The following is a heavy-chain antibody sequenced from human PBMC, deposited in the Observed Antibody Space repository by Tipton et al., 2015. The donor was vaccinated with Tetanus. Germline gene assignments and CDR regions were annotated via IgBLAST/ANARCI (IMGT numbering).Heavy chain of an antibody. CDR1: GFTFSSYG. D-gene: IGHD3-10*01. J-gene: IGHJ5*02. CDR3: AKGLGRVRSWFDP. CDR2: ISYDGSNK. Sequence: SLRLSCAASGFTFSSYGMHWVRQAPGRGLEWVADISYDGSNKYYADSGKGRFTISRDNSKNTVYLQMNSLRAEDTAVYYCAKGLGRVRSWFDPWGQGTLVTVSS. V-gene: IGHV3-30*18.